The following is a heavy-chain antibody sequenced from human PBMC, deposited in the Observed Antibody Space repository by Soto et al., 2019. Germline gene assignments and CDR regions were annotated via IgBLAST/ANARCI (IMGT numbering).Heavy chain of an antibody. CDR2: ISYSGIA. Sequence: PSETLSLTCTVSGGSVSRGSYYGSWIRQHPGKGPEWIGYISYSGIAYYNPSLESRFTISVDTSKNQFSLRLTSVTAADTAVYYCARDLRWAGHCYGKDFSGQGTS. J-gene: IGHJ6*02. V-gene: IGHV4-31*03. D-gene: IGHD3-3*01. CDR3: ARDLRWAGHCYGKDF. CDR1: GGSVSRGSYY.